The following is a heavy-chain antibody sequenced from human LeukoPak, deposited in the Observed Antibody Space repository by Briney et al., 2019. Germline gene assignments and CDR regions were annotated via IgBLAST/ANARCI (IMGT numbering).Heavy chain of an antibody. V-gene: IGHV4-34*01. CDR1: GESFSAYD. D-gene: IGHD3-10*01. Sequence: SETLSLTCAVYGESFSAYDWIWIRQPPGKELEWIGEINHSGAINYYPSVKSRLTISSDTSKNQFSLNLSSVTVADTAVYYCARYCGSENYCISDWGQGTLVTVSS. CDR3: ARYCGSENYCISD. CDR2: INHSGAI. J-gene: IGHJ4*01.